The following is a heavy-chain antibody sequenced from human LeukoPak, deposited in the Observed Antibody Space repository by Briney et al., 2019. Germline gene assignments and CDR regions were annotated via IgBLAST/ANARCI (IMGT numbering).Heavy chain of an antibody. V-gene: IGHV4-59*01. CDR3: ARGSDAYELDY. CDR2: IYYSGST. D-gene: IGHD5-12*01. J-gene: IGHJ4*02. CDR1: GGSISSYY. Sequence: PSETLSLTCTVSGGSISSYYWYWIRQPPGKGLEWIGYIYYSGSTNYNPSLKSRVTISVDTSKNQFSLKLSSVTAADTAVYYCARGSDAYELDYWGQGTLVIVSS.